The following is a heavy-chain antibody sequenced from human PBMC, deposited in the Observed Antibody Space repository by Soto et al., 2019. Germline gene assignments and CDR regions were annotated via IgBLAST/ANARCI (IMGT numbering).Heavy chain of an antibody. V-gene: IGHV5-51*01. CDR2: SYRGDSDT. CDR3: ARRENYDSSGYCCAN. J-gene: IGHJ4*02. D-gene: IGHD3-22*01. Sequence: GESLKISCNGSGYIFTSYWIGCVRQMPGKGLAWRGISYRGDSDTRYSTSFQGQVTISADKSISTAYLQWSSLKDSDTAMYYCARRENYDSSGYCCANWGQGTLVTVSS. CDR1: GYIFTSYW.